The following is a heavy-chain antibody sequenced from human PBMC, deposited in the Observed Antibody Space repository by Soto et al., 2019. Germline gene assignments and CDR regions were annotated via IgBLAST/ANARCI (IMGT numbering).Heavy chain of an antibody. D-gene: IGHD3-22*01. V-gene: IGHV4-4*07. CDR2: VDASGNT. J-gene: IGHJ5*02. CDR3: ARDVGGSVVTNWFDP. Sequence: QVQLQESGPGLVKASETLSLSCTVSGHSISADYWSWIRQPAGKRLEWIGRVDASGNTNYNPSLKSRVTMSVDTSKNQFFLKVRSVTAADTAMYFCARDVGGSVVTNWFDPWGQGALVTVSS. CDR1: GHSISADY.